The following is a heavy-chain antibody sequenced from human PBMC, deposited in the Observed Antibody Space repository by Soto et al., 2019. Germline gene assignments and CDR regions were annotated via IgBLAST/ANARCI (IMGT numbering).Heavy chain of an antibody. J-gene: IGHJ4*02. V-gene: IGHV1-69*06. Sequence: QVQLVQSGAEVKKPGSSVKVSCKASGGTFSSYAISWVRQAPGQGLEWLGGIIPIFGTANYAQKFQGRVTITAYKSTGPAYMELRSRRSEDTAVYYCARMMGAYYFDYWGQGTLVTVSS. CDR3: ARMMGAYYFDY. CDR2: IIPIFGTA. D-gene: IGHD1-26*01. CDR1: GGTFSSYA.